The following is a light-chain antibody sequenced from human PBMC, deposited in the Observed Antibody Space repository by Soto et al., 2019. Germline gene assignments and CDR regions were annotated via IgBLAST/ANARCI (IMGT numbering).Light chain of an antibody. Sequence: AIQMTQSPSSLSASGGYRVTISWXASQGIGNALGWYQQKPGKPPKVLIYGASNLQSGVPPRFSGSGSGTEFTLTISILHSEDFAIYYCQPYTTFPLWTFGQGTKVDIK. V-gene: IGKV1-6*01. CDR1: QGIGNA. CDR2: GAS. J-gene: IGKJ1*01. CDR3: QPYTTFPLWT.